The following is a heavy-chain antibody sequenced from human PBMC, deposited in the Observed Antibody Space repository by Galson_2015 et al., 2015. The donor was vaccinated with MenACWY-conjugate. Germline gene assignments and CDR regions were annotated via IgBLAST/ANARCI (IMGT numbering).Heavy chain of an antibody. CDR2: ISSSSSTI. Sequence: SLRLSCAASGFTFSSYRMNWVRQAPGKGLEWVSYISSSSSTIYYADSVKGRFTISRDNAKNSLYLQMNSLRAEDTAVYYCARDLAIMITFGGVGYWGQGTLVTVSS. CDR3: ARDLAIMITFGGVGY. D-gene: IGHD3-16*01. CDR1: GFTFSSYR. J-gene: IGHJ4*02. V-gene: IGHV3-48*04.